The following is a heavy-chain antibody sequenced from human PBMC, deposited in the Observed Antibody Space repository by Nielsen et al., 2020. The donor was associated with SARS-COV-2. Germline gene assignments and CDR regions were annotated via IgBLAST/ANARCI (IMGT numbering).Heavy chain of an antibody. J-gene: IGHJ4*02. V-gene: IGHV1-69*13. CDR1: GGTFSSYA. CDR3: ARDNGGSYPFDY. D-gene: IGHD1-26*01. Sequence: SVKVSCKASGGTFSSYAISWVRQAPGQGLEWMGGIIPIFGTANYAQKFQGRVTITADESTSTAYMELSSLRSEDTAVYYCARDNGGSYPFDYWGQGTLVTVSS. CDR2: IIPIFGTA.